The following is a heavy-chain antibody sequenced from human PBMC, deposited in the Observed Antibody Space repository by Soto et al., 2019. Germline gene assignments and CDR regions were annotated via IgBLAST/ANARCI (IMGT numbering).Heavy chain of an antibody. D-gene: IGHD2-2*01. J-gene: IGHJ3*02. CDR3: ARGIHIVVVPAASDAFDI. CDR2: ISAYNGNT. CDR1: GYTFTSYG. V-gene: IGHV1-18*01. Sequence: ASVKVSCKASGYTFTSYGISWVRQAPGQGLEWMGWISAYNGNTNYAQKLQGRVTMTTDTSTSTAYMELRSLRSDDTAVYYCARGIHIVVVPAASDAFDIWGQGPMVTV.